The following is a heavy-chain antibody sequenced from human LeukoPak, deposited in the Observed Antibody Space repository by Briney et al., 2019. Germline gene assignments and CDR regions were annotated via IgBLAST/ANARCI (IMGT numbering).Heavy chain of an antibody. D-gene: IGHD2-2*01. Sequence: PGGSLRLSYAASGFTFSDYYMSWIRQAPGKGLEWVSYISSSSSYTNYADSVKGRFTISRDNAKNSLYLQMNSLRAEDTAVYYCARDLVVVPAARSYYYYGMDVWGKGTTVTVSS. CDR2: ISSSSSYT. CDR3: ARDLVVVPAARSYYYYGMDV. V-gene: IGHV3-11*06. CDR1: GFTFSDYY. J-gene: IGHJ6*04.